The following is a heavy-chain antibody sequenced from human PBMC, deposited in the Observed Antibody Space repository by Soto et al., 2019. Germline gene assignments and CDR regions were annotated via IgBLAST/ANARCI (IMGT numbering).Heavy chain of an antibody. D-gene: IGHD6-19*01. Sequence: EVQLLESGGGLVQPGGSLRLSCAASRFTFSNLAMAWVRQAPGKGLEWVSSISSGSSTYYADSVKGRFIISRDNSKNTLYLQMNSLRAEDTAVYYCAIVEAVDYWGQGTLVTVSP. V-gene: IGHV3-23*01. CDR2: ISSGSST. CDR1: RFTFSNLA. CDR3: AIVEAVDY. J-gene: IGHJ4*02.